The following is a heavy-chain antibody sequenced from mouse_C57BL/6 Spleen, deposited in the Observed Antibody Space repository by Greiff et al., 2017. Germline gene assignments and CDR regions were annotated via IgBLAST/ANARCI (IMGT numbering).Heavy chain of an antibody. V-gene: IGHV1-53*01. J-gene: IGHJ2*01. Sequence: QVQLQQPGTELVKPGASVKLSCKASGYTFTSYWLHWVKQRPGQGLEWIGNINPSNGGTNYNEKLKSKATLTVDKSSSTAYMQLSSLTSEDSAVYCCARRMGNYVNFDYWGQGTTLTVSS. CDR2: INPSNGGT. D-gene: IGHD2-1*01. CDR3: ARRMGNYVNFDY. CDR1: GYTFTSYW.